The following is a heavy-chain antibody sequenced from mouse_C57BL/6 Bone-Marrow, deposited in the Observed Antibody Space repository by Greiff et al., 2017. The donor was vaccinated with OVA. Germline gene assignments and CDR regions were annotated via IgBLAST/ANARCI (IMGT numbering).Heavy chain of an antibody. V-gene: IGHV1-55*01. CDR3: AIIYYDYDDYFDY. CDR2: IYPGSGST. J-gene: IGHJ2*01. Sequence: QVQLQQPGAELVKPGASVKMSCKASGYTFTSYWITWVKQRPGQGLEWIGDIYPGSGSTNYNEKFKSKATLTVDTSSSTAYMQLSSQTSEDSAVYYCAIIYYDYDDYFDYWGQGTTLTVSS. CDR1: GYTFTSYW. D-gene: IGHD2-4*01.